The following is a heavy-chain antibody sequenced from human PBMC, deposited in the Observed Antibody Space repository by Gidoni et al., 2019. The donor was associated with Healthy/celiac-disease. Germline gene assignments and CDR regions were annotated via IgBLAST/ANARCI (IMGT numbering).Heavy chain of an antibody. V-gene: IGHV3-15*01. D-gene: IGHD3-3*01. CDR3: TTANYELAEDAFDI. Sequence: EVQLVESGGGLVKPGGSLRLSCAASGFTFSNAWMSWVRQAPGKGLEWVGRIKSKTDGGTTDYAAPVKGRFTISRDDSKNTLYLQMNSLKTEDTAVYYCTTANYELAEDAFDIWGQGTMVTVSS. CDR1: GFTFSNAW. CDR2: IKSKTDGGTT. J-gene: IGHJ3*02.